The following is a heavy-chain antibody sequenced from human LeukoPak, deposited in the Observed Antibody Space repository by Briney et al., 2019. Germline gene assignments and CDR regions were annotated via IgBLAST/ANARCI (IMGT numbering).Heavy chain of an antibody. V-gene: IGHV3-13*01. Sequence: PGRSLRLSCAASGFTFSSYDMYWVRQATGKGLEWVSAIGTAGDTYYPGSVKGRFTISRENAKNSLYLQMNSLRVGDTAVYYCVTPRRVGLTFDYWGQGTLVTVSS. CDR2: IGTAGDT. CDR1: GFTFSSYD. J-gene: IGHJ4*02. CDR3: VTPRRVGLTFDY. D-gene: IGHD3-10*01.